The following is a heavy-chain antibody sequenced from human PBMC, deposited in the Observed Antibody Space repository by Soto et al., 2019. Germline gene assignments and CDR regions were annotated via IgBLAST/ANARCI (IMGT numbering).Heavy chain of an antibody. D-gene: IGHD1-26*01. Sequence: QVQLVESGGGVVQPGRSLRLSCGASGFTFSSYNIHWVRQAPGKGLEWVAGISYDGSNKHYADSLKGRFTISRDNSKNTLYLQMNSLRAGDTAVYYCGKAPVGEATTYFDYWGQGTLVTVSS. J-gene: IGHJ4*02. CDR1: GFTFSSYN. V-gene: IGHV3-30*18. CDR3: GKAPVGEATTYFDY. CDR2: ISYDGSNK.